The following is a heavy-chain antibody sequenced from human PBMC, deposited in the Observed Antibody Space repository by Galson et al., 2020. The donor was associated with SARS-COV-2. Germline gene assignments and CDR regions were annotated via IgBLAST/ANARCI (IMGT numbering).Heavy chain of an antibody. CDR3: AKDMGWLQVIGSSSQYYHPMDV. D-gene: IGHD2-21*01. V-gene: IGHV3-30*18. Sequence: GESLKISCAASGFTFNNYGMNWVRQAPGKGLEWVGIISYDGNYQYYGDSVKGRFTISRDNSKNTLYLQMNSLRAEDTAVYYCAKDMGWLQVIGSSSQYYHPMDVWGQGTTVTVSS. CDR2: ISYDGNYQ. J-gene: IGHJ6*02. CDR1: GFTFNNYG.